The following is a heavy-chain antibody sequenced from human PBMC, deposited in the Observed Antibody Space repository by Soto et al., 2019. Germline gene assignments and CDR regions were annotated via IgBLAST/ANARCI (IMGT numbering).Heavy chain of an antibody. J-gene: IGHJ4*02. CDR3: ATEAAGKADY. CDR1: GFSFTTYY. D-gene: IGHD6-13*01. V-gene: IGHV1-46*01. Sequence: QVQLVQSGTEVKKPGASVKVSCKASGFSFTTYYVHWVRQAPVQGLDWAGIINPSGTSTIYAQKFQGRVTMTRDTSTSTVYMELSSLTSEDTAIYYCATEAAGKADYWGQGTLVTVSS. CDR2: INPSGTST.